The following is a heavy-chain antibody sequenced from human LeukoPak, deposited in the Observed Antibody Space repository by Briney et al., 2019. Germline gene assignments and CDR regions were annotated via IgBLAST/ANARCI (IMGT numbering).Heavy chain of an antibody. V-gene: IGHV1-8*01. CDR1: GYTFTSYD. Sequence: AAVKVSCKASGYTFTSYDFNWGRQATAQGLEWMGWMNPNSGNTGYAQKFQGRVTMTRNTSISTAYMELSSLRSEDTAVYYCARGDRSFDAFDIWGQGTMVTVSS. CDR3: ARGDRSFDAFDI. J-gene: IGHJ3*02. D-gene: IGHD3-22*01. CDR2: MNPNSGNT.